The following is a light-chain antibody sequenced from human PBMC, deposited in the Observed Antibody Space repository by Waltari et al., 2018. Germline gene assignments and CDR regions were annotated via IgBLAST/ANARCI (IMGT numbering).Light chain of an antibody. Sequence: QSALTQPPSASGSPGQSVTIPCTGTSSDVGGYDYGAWYQRHPGQAPKLMIYEVTQRPSGVPDRFSGSKSGNTASLTVSGLHAEDEADYYCSSYAGSNNLVFGGGTKLTVL. CDR1: SSDVGGYDY. CDR2: EVT. J-gene: IGLJ2*01. V-gene: IGLV2-8*01. CDR3: SSYAGSNNLV.